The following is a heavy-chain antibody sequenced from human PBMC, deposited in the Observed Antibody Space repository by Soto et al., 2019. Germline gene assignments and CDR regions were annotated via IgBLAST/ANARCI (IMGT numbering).Heavy chain of an antibody. CDR2: ISPYNGNT. D-gene: IGHD3-22*01. V-gene: IGHV1-18*01. Sequence: QVQLLQSGAEVKKPGASVKVSCKASGYTFTDYGINWVRQAPGQGLEWMGYISPYNGNTHSAEKFQARLTLTTDTSTSTAYMELTSLRLDDTAVYYCTDDSSGVFYYWGQGTLVTVSS. CDR3: TDDSSGVFYY. CDR1: GYTFTDYG. J-gene: IGHJ4*02.